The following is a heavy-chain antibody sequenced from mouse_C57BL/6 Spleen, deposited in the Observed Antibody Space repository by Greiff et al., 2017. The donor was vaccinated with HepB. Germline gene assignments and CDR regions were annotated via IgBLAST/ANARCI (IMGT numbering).Heavy chain of an antibody. V-gene: IGHV14-1*01. D-gene: IGHD2-4*01. Sequence: VQLQQSGAELVRPGASVKLSCTASGFNIKDYYMHWVKQRPEQGLEWIGRIDPEDGDTDSAPKFQGKATMTADTSSNTAYLQRSSLTSEDTAVYYWTTVDYDWYLDVWGKGTTVTVAS. CDR2: IDPEDGDT. J-gene: IGHJ1*03. CDR3: TTVDYDWYLDV. CDR1: GFNIKDYY.